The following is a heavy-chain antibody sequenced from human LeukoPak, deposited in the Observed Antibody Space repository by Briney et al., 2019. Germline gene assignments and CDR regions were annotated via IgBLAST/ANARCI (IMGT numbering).Heavy chain of an antibody. D-gene: IGHD2-2*01. V-gene: IGHV4-59*01. J-gene: IGHJ3*01. Sequence: SETLSLTCTVSGGSISNYYWSWIRRPPGKGLEWIGYIYYSGSTLYNPSLKSRVTVSVDTSKNQFSLKLSSVTDADTAVYHCARGRVRDAFDVWGQGTMVTVSS. CDR3: ARGRVRDAFDV. CDR1: GGSISNYY. CDR2: IYYSGST.